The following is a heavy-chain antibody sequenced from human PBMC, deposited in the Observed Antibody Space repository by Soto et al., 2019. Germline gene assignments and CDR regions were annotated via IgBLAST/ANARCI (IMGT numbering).Heavy chain of an antibody. CDR3: ARHVPAAGYYNGMDV. Sequence: QVQLVQSGAEVTKPGSSVKVSCKASGGTFSSYAISWVRQAPGQGLEWMGGIIHIFDTANYAEKFQGRVTITEDESTSTAYIELSSLRSEDTAVYYCARHVPAAGYYNGMDVWGQGTTVTVSS. CDR1: GGTFSSYA. V-gene: IGHV1-69*12. D-gene: IGHD2-2*01. CDR2: IIHIFDTA. J-gene: IGHJ6*02.